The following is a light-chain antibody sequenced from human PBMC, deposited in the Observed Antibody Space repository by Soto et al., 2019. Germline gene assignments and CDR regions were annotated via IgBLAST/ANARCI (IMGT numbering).Light chain of an antibody. CDR3: SSFAVSNSFV. CDR2: EVN. CDR1: SNDVGGYNY. J-gene: IGLJ1*01. V-gene: IGLV2-8*01. Sequence: QSVLTQPPSASGSPGQSVTISCTGTSNDVGGYNYVSWYQQHPGKAPKLMIYEVNKRPSGVPDRFSGSKSGNTASLTVSGLQAEDEADYYCSSFAVSNSFVFVTGTKVTVL.